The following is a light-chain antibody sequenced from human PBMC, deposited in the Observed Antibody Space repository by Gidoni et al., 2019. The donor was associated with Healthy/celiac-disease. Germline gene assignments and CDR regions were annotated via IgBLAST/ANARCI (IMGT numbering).Light chain of an antibody. J-gene: IGKJ2*01. Sequence: TSRCPEYLAVSLGERATINCKSSQSVLYGSNNKHYFPWYQQNPGQPPKLLSSWASTHESGVPDRFSGSGPGTDFTLTLSILQAEDVAVYYCQQYYSTPYTFXQXTKLEIK. CDR3: QQYYSTPYT. V-gene: IGKV4-1*01. CDR2: WAS. CDR1: QSVLYGSNNKHY.